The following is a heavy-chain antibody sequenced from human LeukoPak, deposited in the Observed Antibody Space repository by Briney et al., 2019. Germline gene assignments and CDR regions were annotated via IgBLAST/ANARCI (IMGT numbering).Heavy chain of an antibody. CDR3: ARRFVGRDGYNGFDY. CDR2: IYYSGST. J-gene: IGHJ4*02. Sequence: SETLSLTCTVSGGSISSYYWSWIRQPPGKGLEWIGYIYYSGSTNYNPSLKSRVTISVDTSKNQFPLKLSSVTAADTAVYYCARRFVGRDGYNGFDYWGQGTLVTVSS. D-gene: IGHD5-24*01. V-gene: IGHV4-59*08. CDR1: GGSISSYY.